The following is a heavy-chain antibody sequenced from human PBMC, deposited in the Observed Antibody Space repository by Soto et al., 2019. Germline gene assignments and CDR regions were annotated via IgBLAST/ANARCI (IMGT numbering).Heavy chain of an antibody. CDR3: PKDRYTMATFSDY. CDR2: IGWNSGSI. Sequence: EVQLVESGGGLVQPGRSLRLSGAASVSGFVGNAMNWFRQVPGKGLGWVLGIGWNSGSIAYADSVMGRFTISRDNAKNALYLQMNSLRGDDTALYYCPKDRYTMATFSDYWGQGTLVTVSS. J-gene: IGHJ4*02. V-gene: IGHV3-9*01. CDR1: VSGFVGNA. D-gene: IGHD5-12*01.